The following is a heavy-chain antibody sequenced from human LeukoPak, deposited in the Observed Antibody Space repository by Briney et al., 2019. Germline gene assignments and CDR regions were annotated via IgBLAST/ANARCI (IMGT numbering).Heavy chain of an antibody. CDR3: AKEKGYSDPAYYFDY. D-gene: IGHD4-17*01. J-gene: IGHJ4*02. V-gene: IGHV3-23*01. CDR1: GFTFGSYW. Sequence: GGSLRLSCAASGFTFGSYWMHWVRQAPGKGLEWVSTISGGGVSTYYADSVKGRFTISRDNSKNTLYLQMNSPRAEDTAVYYCAKEKGYSDPAYYFDYWGQGTLVTVSS. CDR2: ISGGGVST.